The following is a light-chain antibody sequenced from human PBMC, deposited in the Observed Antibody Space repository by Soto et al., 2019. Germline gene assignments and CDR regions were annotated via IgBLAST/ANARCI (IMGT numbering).Light chain of an antibody. Sequence: EMVLTQSPGTLSWSPGERATLSCRASQSVSSSYLAWYQQKPGQAPRLLIYGASTRATGIPDRFSGSGSATDFTLTISRLEPEDFAVYYCQQYGTSVPLTFGGGTKVDIK. CDR3: QQYGTSVPLT. V-gene: IGKV3-20*01. CDR2: GAS. J-gene: IGKJ4*01. CDR1: QSVSSSY.